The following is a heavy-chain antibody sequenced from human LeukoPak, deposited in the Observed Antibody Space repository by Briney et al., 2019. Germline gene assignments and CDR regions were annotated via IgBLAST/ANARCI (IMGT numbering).Heavy chain of an antibody. D-gene: IGHD6-19*01. Sequence: GGSLRLSCAASGFTFSDEYMSWIRQAPGKGLEWVSYISNSGSYTNYADSVKGRFTISRDNARNSLSLQMNSLRAEDTAVYYCARSRGAGPGAYFDYWGQGTLVTVSS. CDR2: ISNSGSYT. CDR1: GFTFSDEY. J-gene: IGHJ4*02. CDR3: ARSRGAGPGAYFDY. V-gene: IGHV3-11*03.